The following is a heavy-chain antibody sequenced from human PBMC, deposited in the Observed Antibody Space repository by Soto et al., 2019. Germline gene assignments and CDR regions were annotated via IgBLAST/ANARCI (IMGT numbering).Heavy chain of an antibody. CDR3: ARGRHCSTNVCYGVDS. CDR1: GYNFNNYW. V-gene: IGHV5-51*03. J-gene: IGHJ5*01. Sequence: EVQLVPSRAEVKKPGESLTISCRGSGYNFNNYWIAWVRQMPGKGLEWMGIIWPGDSDTKYNPSLQGQVTISVDKSISTAYLQWNSLKASDTAMYYCARGRHCSTNVCYGVDSWGQGTLVTVSS. CDR2: IWPGDSDT. D-gene: IGHD2-2*01.